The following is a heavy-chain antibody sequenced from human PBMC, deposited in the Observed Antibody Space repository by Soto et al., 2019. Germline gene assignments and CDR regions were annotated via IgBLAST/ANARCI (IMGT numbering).Heavy chain of an antibody. CDR3: ARDLGSGYDPGDY. Sequence: QVQLVQSGAEVKKPGSSVKVSCKASGDIFSGFSISWVRQAPGQGLEWMGGIIPIFGTTNSAQRFQGRVIVTADKSTSTAYMELSSLTSEDTAIYYCARDLGSGYDPGDYWGQGTLVTVSS. CDR2: IIPIFGTT. CDR1: GDIFSGFS. J-gene: IGHJ4*02. D-gene: IGHD5-12*01. V-gene: IGHV1-69*14.